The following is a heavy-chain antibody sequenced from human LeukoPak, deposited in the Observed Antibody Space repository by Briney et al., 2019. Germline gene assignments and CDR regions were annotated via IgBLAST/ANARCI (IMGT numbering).Heavy chain of an antibody. CDR3: ARVVGSGSYYDY. CDR2: IYYSGST. CDR1: GGSISSYY. V-gene: IGHV4-59*01. J-gene: IGHJ4*02. D-gene: IGHD3-10*01. Sequence: SETPSLTCTVSGGSISSYYWSWIRQPPGKGLEWIGYIYYSGSTNYNPSLKSRVTISVDTSKNQFSLKLSSVTAADTAVYYCARVVGSGSYYDYWGQGTLVTVSS.